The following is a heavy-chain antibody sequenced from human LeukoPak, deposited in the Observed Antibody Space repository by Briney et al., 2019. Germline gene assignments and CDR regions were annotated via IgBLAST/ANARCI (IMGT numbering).Heavy chain of an antibody. V-gene: IGHV1-18*01. Sequence: GGSVKVSCKASGYTYTSYCISWVRQAPGQGLEWMGWIRAYNGNTNYAQKLQGRVTKTTDTYTSTPYLALSSLTAGDPNVCYCLREVLPVIVGATDFDYWGQGTLVTVSS. CDR3: LREVLPVIVGATDFDY. CDR2: IRAYNGNT. CDR1: GYTYTSYC. D-gene: IGHD1-26*01. J-gene: IGHJ4*02.